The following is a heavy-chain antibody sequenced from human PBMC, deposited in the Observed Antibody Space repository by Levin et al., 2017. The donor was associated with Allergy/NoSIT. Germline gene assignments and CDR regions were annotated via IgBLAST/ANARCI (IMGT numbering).Heavy chain of an antibody. CDR3: ARLYGAHAFDI. V-gene: IGHV3-21*06. D-gene: IGHD2-2*02. CDR1: GFTFSSYS. CDR2: ISTSSNYI. Sequence: LSLTCAASGFTFSSYSINWVRQAPGKGLEWVSSISTSSNYIYYADSVKGRFTISRDNAKNSLYMQMNSLRAEDTAVYYCARLYGAHAFDIWGQGTMVTVSS. J-gene: IGHJ3*02.